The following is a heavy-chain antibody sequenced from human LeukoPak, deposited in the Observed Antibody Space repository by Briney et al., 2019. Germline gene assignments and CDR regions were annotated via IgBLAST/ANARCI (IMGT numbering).Heavy chain of an antibody. J-gene: IGHJ4*02. CDR2: IYWNDDK. D-gene: IGHD2-2*01. Sequence: SGPTLVKPTQTLTLTCTFSGFSLSTSGVGVGWTRQPPGKALEWLALIYWNDDKRYSPSLKSRLTITKDPSKNQVVLTMTDMDPVDTATYYCAKRYASAWFGYWGQGTLVTVSS. CDR1: GFSLSTSGVG. V-gene: IGHV2-5*01. CDR3: AKRYASAWFGY.